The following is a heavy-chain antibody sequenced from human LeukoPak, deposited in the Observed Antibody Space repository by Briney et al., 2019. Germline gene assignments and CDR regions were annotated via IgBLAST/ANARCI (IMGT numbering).Heavy chain of an antibody. Sequence: SETLSLTCAVYGGSFSGYYWSWIRQPPGKGLEWIGEINHSGSTNYNPSLKSRVTISVDTSKNQFSLKLSSVTAADTAVYYCASGIAPALVDYWGQGTLATVSS. D-gene: IGHD6-25*01. CDR3: ASGIAPALVDY. CDR2: INHSGST. CDR1: GGSFSGYY. J-gene: IGHJ4*02. V-gene: IGHV4-34*01.